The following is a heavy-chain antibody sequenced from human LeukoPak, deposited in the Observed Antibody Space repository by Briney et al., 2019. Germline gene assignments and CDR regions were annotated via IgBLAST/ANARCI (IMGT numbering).Heavy chain of an antibody. Sequence: PGGSLRLSCAASGFTVNTNFMSWVRQAPGKGLEWVSVIYSGGSTYYADSVKGRSTISRHNSKNTLYLQLNSLRVEDTAVYYCARGTTSGWYGQHWGQGTLVTVSS. J-gene: IGHJ1*01. D-gene: IGHD6-19*01. CDR3: ARGTTSGWYGQH. V-gene: IGHV3-53*04. CDR2: IYSGGST. CDR1: GFTVNTNF.